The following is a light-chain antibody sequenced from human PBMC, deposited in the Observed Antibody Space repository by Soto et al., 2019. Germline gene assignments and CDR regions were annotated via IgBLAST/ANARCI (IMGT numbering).Light chain of an antibody. CDR2: DAS. J-gene: IGKJ3*01. CDR3: QQRANWPLT. V-gene: IGKV3-11*01. Sequence: EIVLTQSPATLSLSPGERATLSCRASQSVSSSLAWYQQKPGQAPRLLIYDASNRATSIPARFSGSGSGTDFSLTISGLEPEDFAVYYCQQRANWPLTFGPGTKVDIK. CDR1: QSVSSS.